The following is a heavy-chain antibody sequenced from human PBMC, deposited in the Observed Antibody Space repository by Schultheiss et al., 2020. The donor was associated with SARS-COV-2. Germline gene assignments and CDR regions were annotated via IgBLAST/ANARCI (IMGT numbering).Heavy chain of an antibody. V-gene: IGHV4-59*12. Sequence: SETLSLTCTVSGGSISSYYWSWIRQPPGKGLEWIGSIYYSGSTNYNPSLKSRVTISVDTSKNQFSLKLSSVTAADTAVYYCARAIHYDFWSGYLYFDLWGRGTLVTVSS. D-gene: IGHD3-3*01. CDR3: ARAIHYDFWSGYLYFDL. CDR1: GGSISSYY. CDR2: IYYSGST. J-gene: IGHJ2*01.